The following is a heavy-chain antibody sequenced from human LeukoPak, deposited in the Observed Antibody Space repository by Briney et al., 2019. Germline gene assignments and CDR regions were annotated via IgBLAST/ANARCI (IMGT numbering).Heavy chain of an antibody. Sequence: PGGSLRLSCAGSGFTFSRYSMNWFRQAPGKGLERVSCISSISTNIFYADSLKGRFTISRDNAKNSLYLQMTSLRAEDTAVYYCARDRCSGGSCYGVYFAYWGQGTLVTVYS. D-gene: IGHD2-15*01. V-gene: IGHV3-21*04. J-gene: IGHJ4*02. CDR2: ISSISTNI. CDR3: ARDRCSGGSCYGVYFAY. CDR1: GFTFSRYS.